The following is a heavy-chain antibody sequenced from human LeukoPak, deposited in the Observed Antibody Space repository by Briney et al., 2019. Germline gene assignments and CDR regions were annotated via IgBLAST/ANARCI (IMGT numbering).Heavy chain of an antibody. CDR3: AKRWIQLWLYFDY. V-gene: IGHV3-23*01. Sequence: GGSLRLSCAASGFTFSSYAMSWVRQAPGKRLEWVSAISGSGGSTYYADSVKGRFTISRDNSKNTLYLQMNSLRAEDTAVYYCAKRWIQLWLYFDYWGQGTLVTVSS. J-gene: IGHJ4*02. CDR2: ISGSGGST. CDR1: GFTFSSYA. D-gene: IGHD5-18*01.